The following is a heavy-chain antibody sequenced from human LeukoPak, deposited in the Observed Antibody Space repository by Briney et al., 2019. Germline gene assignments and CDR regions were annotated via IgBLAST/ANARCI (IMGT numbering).Heavy chain of an antibody. CDR2: MNPNSGNT. CDR1: GYTLTSYD. Sequence: EASVKVSCKASGYTLTSYDINWVRQATGQGLEWMGWMNPNSGNTGYAQKFQGRVTMTRNHSISTAYMELSSLRSEDTAVYYCARGSSGAVAGTSGAWGQGTLVTVSS. CDR3: ARGSSGAVAGTSGA. J-gene: IGHJ5*02. D-gene: IGHD6-19*01. V-gene: IGHV1-8*01.